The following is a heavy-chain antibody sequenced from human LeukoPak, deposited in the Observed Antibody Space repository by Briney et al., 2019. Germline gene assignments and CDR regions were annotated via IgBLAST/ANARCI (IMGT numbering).Heavy chain of an antibody. Sequence: SETLSLTCTLSGGSISRSYHWEWVRQPPGKGLEWIGSSIYYSGTTYYNPSLKSRVTISVDTSKNQFSLKLSSVTAADTAVYHCVRRRDYWVIDYWGQGTLVTVSS. CDR2: SIYYSGTT. V-gene: IGHV4-39*01. CDR3: VRRRDYWVIDY. D-gene: IGHD2-8*02. CDR1: GGSISRSYH. J-gene: IGHJ4*02.